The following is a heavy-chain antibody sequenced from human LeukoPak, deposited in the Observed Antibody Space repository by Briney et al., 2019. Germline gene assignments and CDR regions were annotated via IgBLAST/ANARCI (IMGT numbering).Heavy chain of an antibody. CDR1: GFTFSSYS. J-gene: IGHJ5*02. Sequence: GGSLRLSCAASGFTFSSYSMNWVRQAPGKGLEWVSSISSSSSYIYYADSVKGRFTISRDNAKNLLYLQMNSLRAEDTAVYYCARDQEYSSPPGFDPWGQGTLVTVSS. CDR2: ISSSSSYI. D-gene: IGHD6-6*01. V-gene: IGHV3-21*01. CDR3: ARDQEYSSPPGFDP.